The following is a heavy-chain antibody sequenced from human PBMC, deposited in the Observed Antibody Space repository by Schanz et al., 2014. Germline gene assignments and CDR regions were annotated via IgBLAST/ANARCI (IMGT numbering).Heavy chain of an antibody. CDR2: IWYDGSNK. J-gene: IGHJ4*02. V-gene: IGHV3-33*01. CDR1: GFTFSSYG. CDR3: ARDHTAESYYSAGPPIDY. D-gene: IGHD1-26*01. Sequence: QVQLVESGGGVVQPGRSLRLSCAASGFTFSSYGMHWVRQAPGKGLEWVAVIWYDGSNKYYADSVKGRFTISRDNSKNTLFLQMTSLRAEDTAVYYCARDHTAESYYSAGPPIDYWGQGTLLTVSS.